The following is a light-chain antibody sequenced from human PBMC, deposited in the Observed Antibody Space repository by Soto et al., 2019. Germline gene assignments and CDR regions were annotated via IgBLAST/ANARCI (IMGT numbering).Light chain of an antibody. Sequence: QSVLTQPPSVSGAPGQRVTLSCTGNTSNLGAGYDVHWYQQLPGAAPKLVIFGNRNRPSGVPERFSGSKSGTSASLAITGLQAEDEADFYCQAYDYSLTASVFGGGTKLTVL. CDR3: QAYDYSLTASV. J-gene: IGLJ3*02. CDR2: GNR. CDR1: TSNLGAGYD. V-gene: IGLV1-40*01.